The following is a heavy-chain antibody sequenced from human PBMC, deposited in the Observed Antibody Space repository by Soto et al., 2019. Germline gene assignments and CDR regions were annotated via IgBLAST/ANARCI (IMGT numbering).Heavy chain of an antibody. J-gene: IGHJ4*02. CDR3: ARAPMVLSRSYFDS. Sequence: PSETLSLTCTVSGGSISNFHWSWIRQPPGKGLEWIVYISYSGNTNYNPSLKSRVSISVDTSKNQLSLNLTSVTAADTAVYYCARAPMVLSRSYFDSWGQGTPVTVSS. D-gene: IGHD2-8*01. CDR1: GGSISNFH. CDR2: ISYSGNT. V-gene: IGHV4-59*01.